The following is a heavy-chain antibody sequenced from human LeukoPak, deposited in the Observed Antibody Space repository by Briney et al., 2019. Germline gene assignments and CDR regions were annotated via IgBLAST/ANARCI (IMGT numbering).Heavy chain of an antibody. V-gene: IGHV6-1*01. CDR3: AREQDYFDY. Sequence: SQTLSLTCDVSVDXVPSNIAGWHWITQSPSRGLECLGSTYYRSERYIDYAVSVKGRIIINADTSKNQFSLQLKSVTPEDTAVYYCAREQDYFDYWGQGTLVTVSS. CDR1: VDXVPSNIAG. J-gene: IGHJ4*02. CDR2: TYYRSERYI.